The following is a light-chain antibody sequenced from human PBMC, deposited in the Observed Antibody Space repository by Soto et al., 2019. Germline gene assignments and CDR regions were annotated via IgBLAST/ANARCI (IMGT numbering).Light chain of an antibody. V-gene: IGLV6-57*01. CDR1: SGNIASSF. Sequence: NFMLTQPHSVSESPGKTVTISCTRSSGNIASSFVQWFQQRPGSSPTTVIYEDNQRPSGVPDRFSGSIDSSSNSASLTISLLNTEDEAKYISHSYDRTHQVFGGGTKLTVL. J-gene: IGLJ2*01. CDR2: EDN. CDR3: HSYDRTHQV.